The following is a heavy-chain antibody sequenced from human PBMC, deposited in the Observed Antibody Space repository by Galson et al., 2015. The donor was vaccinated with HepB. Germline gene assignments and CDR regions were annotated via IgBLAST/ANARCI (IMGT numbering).Heavy chain of an antibody. D-gene: IGHD5-18*01. CDR3: VRDDGGYSYDSYFDY. CDR2: IWYDGSNK. Sequence: SLRLSCAASGFTFSSYGMYWVRQAPGKGLEWVAVIWYDGSNKYYADSVKGRFTISRDNSKNMLYLQMNSLRAEDTAVYYCVRDDGGYSYDSYFDYWGQGTLVTVSS. CDR1: GFTFSSYG. J-gene: IGHJ4*02. V-gene: IGHV3-33*08.